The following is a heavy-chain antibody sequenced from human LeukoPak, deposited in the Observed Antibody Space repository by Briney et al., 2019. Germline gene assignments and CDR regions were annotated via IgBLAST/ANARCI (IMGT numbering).Heavy chain of an antibody. CDR2: ISSSSSYI. V-gene: IGHV3-21*01. CDR1: GFTFSSYS. Sequence: GGSLRLSCAASGFTFSSYSMNWVRQAPGKGLEWVSSISSSSSYIYYADSVKGLFTISRDNAKNSLYLQMNSLRAEDTAVYYCARSNHYYDSSGYFRWGQGTLVTVSS. CDR3: ARSNHYYDSSGYFR. D-gene: IGHD3-22*01. J-gene: IGHJ4*02.